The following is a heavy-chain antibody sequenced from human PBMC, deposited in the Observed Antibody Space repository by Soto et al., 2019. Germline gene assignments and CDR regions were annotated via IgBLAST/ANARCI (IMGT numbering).Heavy chain of an antibody. CDR2: ISGSGGST. V-gene: IGHV3-23*01. Sequence: GALRLSCAASGFTFSSYAMSWVRQAPGKGLEWVSAISGSGGSTYYADSVKGRFTISRDNSKNTLYLQMNSLRAEDTAVYYCAKDLTSSEQQLLLIDRIYYYGMHAWGQGTTVTAP. J-gene: IGHJ6*02. D-gene: IGHD6-13*01. CDR3: AKDLTSSEQQLLLIDRIYYYGMHA. CDR1: GFTFSSYA.